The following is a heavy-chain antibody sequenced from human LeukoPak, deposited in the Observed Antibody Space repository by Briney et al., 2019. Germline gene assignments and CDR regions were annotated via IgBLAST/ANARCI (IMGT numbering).Heavy chain of an antibody. D-gene: IGHD2-2*02. Sequence: GGSLRLSCAASGFTFSSYGMHWVRQAPGKGLEWVAFIRYDGSNKYYADSVKGRFTISRDNSKNTLYLQTNSLRAEDTAVYYCAKGSPEIVVVPAAILSYYYYMDVWGKGTTVTVSS. CDR1: GFTFSSYG. CDR2: IRYDGSNK. J-gene: IGHJ6*03. CDR3: AKGSPEIVVVPAAILSYYYYMDV. V-gene: IGHV3-30*02.